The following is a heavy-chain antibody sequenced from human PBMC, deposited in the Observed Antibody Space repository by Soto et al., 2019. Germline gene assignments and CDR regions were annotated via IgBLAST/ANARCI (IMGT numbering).Heavy chain of an antibody. D-gene: IGHD5-18*01. CDR1: GFTFSNYW. Sequence: EVQLVESGGGLVQPGGPLRLSCAASGFTFSNYWMHWVRQAPGKGLVWVSRINSDGSSTSYADSVKGRFTMSRDNAKNTLYLQMNSLRAEDTAVYYCGAGQSGYSYVRDWGQGTLVTVSS. J-gene: IGHJ4*02. CDR3: GAGQSGYSYVRD. CDR2: INSDGSST. V-gene: IGHV3-74*01.